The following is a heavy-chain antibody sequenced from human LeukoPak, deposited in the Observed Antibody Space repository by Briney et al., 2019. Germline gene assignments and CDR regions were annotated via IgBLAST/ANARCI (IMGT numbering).Heavy chain of an antibody. D-gene: IGHD1-1*01. J-gene: IGHJ6*03. CDR1: GFTFTTYW. V-gene: IGHV3-21*01. Sequence: GGSLRLSCAASGFTFTTYWMSWVRQAPGKGLEWVSSISSSSSYIYYADSVKGRFTISRDNAKNSLYLQMNSLRAEDTAVYYCARNGRGQDFFYYYYMDVWGKGTTVTISS. CDR3: ARNGRGQDFFYYYYMDV. CDR2: ISSSSSYI.